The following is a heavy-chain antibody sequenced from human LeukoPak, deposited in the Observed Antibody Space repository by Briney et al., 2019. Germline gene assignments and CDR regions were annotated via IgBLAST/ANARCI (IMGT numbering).Heavy chain of an antibody. D-gene: IGHD3-10*01. V-gene: IGHV4-39*07. CDR1: GGSISSSSYY. CDR2: IYYSGTT. Sequence: KSSETLSLTCTVSGGSISSSSYYWGWIRQPPGKRLEWIGSIYYSGTTYYNPSLKSRVTVSVDTSKNQFSLKLSSVTAADTAVYYCARGGRVRGVITTLFDYWGQGTLVTVSS. J-gene: IGHJ4*02. CDR3: ARGGRVRGVITTLFDY.